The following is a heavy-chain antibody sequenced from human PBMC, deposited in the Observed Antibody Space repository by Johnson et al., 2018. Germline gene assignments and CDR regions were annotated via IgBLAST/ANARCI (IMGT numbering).Heavy chain of an antibody. CDR2: IIPIFGTT. D-gene: IGHD2-15*01. CDR1: GGTFSSYA. CDR3: ASGPCNDGRCYPTLFQD. V-gene: IGHV1-69*12. Sequence: QVQLVQSGAEVKKPGSSVKVSCKASGGTFSSYAINWVRQAPGQGLEWMGGIIPIFGTTNYAQKFQGRVTITADESTSTAYMQLSSLRSEDTAVYYCASGPCNDGRCYPTLFQDWGQGTLVTVSS. J-gene: IGHJ1*01.